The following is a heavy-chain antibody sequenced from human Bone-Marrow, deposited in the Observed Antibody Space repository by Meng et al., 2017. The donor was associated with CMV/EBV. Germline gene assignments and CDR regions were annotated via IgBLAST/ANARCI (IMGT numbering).Heavy chain of an antibody. D-gene: IGHD1-1*01. CDR2: IYYSGST. CDR1: GGSVSSGSYY. CDR3: ARSLEY. V-gene: IGHV4-61*01. Sequence: SETLSLTCTVPGGSVSSGSYYWSWIRQPPGKGLEWIGYIYYSGSTNYNPSLKSRVTISVDTSKNQFSLKLSSVTAADTAVYYCARSLEYWGQGTLVTVSS. J-gene: IGHJ4*02.